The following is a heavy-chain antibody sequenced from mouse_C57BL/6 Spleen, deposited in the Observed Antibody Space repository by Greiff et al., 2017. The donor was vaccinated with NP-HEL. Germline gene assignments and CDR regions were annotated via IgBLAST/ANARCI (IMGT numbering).Heavy chain of an antibody. J-gene: IGHJ4*01. V-gene: IGHV5-17*01. CDR2: ISSGSSTI. D-gene: IGHD1-1*02. CDR3: ARGIWSDAMDY. CDR1: GFTFSDYG. Sequence: EVKLMESGGGLVKPGGSLKLSCAASGFTFSDYGMHWVRQAPEKGLEWVAYISSGSSTIYYADTVKGRFTISRDNAKNTLFLQMTSLRSEDTAMYYCARGIWSDAMDYWGQGTSVTVSS.